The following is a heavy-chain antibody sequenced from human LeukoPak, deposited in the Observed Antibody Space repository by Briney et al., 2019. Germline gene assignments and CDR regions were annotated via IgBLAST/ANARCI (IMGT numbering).Heavy chain of an antibody. CDR1: GFTFSSYA. Sequence: GGSLRLSCAASGFTFSSYAMHWVRQAPGKGLGWVAVISYDGSNKYYADSVKGRFTISRDNSKNTLYLQMNSLRAEDTAVYYCARPGVVPAAGSEFYYYYYMDVWGKGTTVTVSS. CDR3: ARPGVVPAAGSEFYYYYYMDV. J-gene: IGHJ6*03. D-gene: IGHD2-2*01. CDR2: ISYDGSNK. V-gene: IGHV3-30*04.